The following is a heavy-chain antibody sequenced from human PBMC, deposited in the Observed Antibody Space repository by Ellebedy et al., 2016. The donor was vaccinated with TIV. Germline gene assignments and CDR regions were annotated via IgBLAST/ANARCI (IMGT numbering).Heavy chain of an antibody. CDR1: GFTFSDYY. V-gene: IGHV3-11*06. Sequence: GESLKISCAASGFTFSDYYMNWIRQAPGKGLEWVSYITGGSSYTIYADSVKGRFTISRDNAKNSLYLQMTSLRAEDTAVYYCARAGRGSSSPGDFDYWGQGTLVTVSS. CDR3: ARAGRGSSSPGDFDY. J-gene: IGHJ4*02. D-gene: IGHD6-6*01. CDR2: ITGGSSYT.